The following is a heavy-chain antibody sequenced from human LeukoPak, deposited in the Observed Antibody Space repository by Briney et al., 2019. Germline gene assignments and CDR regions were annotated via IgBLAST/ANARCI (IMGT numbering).Heavy chain of an antibody. V-gene: IGHV3-48*01. CDR3: AKSEASSSWYDYYYYYMDV. D-gene: IGHD6-13*01. Sequence: GGSLRLSCAASGFTFSSYSMNWVRQAPGKGLEWVSYISSSSSTIYYADSVKGRFTISRDNAKNSLYLQMNSLRAEDTAVYYCAKSEASSSWYDYYYYYMDVWGKGTTVTISS. CDR1: GFTFSSYS. CDR2: ISSSSSTI. J-gene: IGHJ6*03.